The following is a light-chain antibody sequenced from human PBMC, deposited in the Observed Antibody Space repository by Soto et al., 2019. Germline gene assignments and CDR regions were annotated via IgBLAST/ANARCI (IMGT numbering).Light chain of an antibody. CDR1: TSKIGSNY. V-gene: IGLV1-47*01. J-gene: IGLJ1*01. CDR2: RNN. CDR3: ATWDDSLNAFYV. Sequence: QSVLTQPPSASGTPGQGVTISCSGSTSKIGSNYVYWYQQLPGTAPKLLIYRNNQRPSGVPDRFSGSKSGTSASLAISGLRSDDEADYFCATWDDSLNAFYVFGTATKPTV.